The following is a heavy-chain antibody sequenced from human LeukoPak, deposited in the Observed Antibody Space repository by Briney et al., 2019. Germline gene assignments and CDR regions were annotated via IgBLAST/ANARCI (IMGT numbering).Heavy chain of an antibody. CDR2: ISSSSSTI. CDR1: GFTFRAYS. Sequence: GGSLRLSCAASGFTFRAYSMNWVRQAPGKGLEWVSYISSSSSTIYYADSLKGRFTISRDNAKNSLYLQMNSLRDEDTAVYYCARGDGWFRELLNFDYWGQGTLVTVSS. J-gene: IGHJ4*02. CDR3: ARGDGWFRELLNFDY. D-gene: IGHD3-10*01. V-gene: IGHV3-48*02.